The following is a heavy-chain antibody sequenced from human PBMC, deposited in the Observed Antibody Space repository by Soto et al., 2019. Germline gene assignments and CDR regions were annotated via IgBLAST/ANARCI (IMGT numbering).Heavy chain of an antibody. CDR1: GYSFTSYW. J-gene: IGHJ3*02. D-gene: IGHD3-10*01. CDR2: IDPSDSYT. CDR3: ALAVGSDAFDS. V-gene: IGHV5-10-1*01. Sequence: GESLKISCKGSGYSFTSYWISWVRQMPGKGMEWMGRIDPSDSYTNYSPSFQGHVTISADKSISTAYLQWSSLKASDTAMDYCALAVGSDAFDSWGQGKMVTVAS.